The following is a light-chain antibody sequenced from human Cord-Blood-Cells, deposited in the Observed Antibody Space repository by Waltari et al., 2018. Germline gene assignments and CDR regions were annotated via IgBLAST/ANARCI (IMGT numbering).Light chain of an antibody. Sequence: QSALTQPRSVSGSPGQSVTISCTGTSSDVGGYNYVSWYQQQPGKAPKLLIYDVSKRPSGVPVRCAGSKYGNTASLTSSGLQAEDEADYYCCSYAGSYTGVLGTGTKVTVL. CDR1: SSDVGGYNY. CDR3: CSYAGSYTGV. V-gene: IGLV2-11*01. J-gene: IGLJ1*01. CDR2: DVS.